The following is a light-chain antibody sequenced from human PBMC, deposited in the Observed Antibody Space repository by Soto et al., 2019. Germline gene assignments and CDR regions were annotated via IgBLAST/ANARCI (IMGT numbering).Light chain of an antibody. CDR1: QTILYSSNNKNY. Sequence: DIVMTQSPDSLAVSLGERATINCKSRQTILYSSNNKNYLAWYQQKPGQPPKLLIYWASTRESGVPDRFSGSGSGTDFILTISSLQAEDVAVYYCQQYYNTPWTFGQGTKVEIK. V-gene: IGKV4-1*01. CDR3: QQYYNTPWT. J-gene: IGKJ1*01. CDR2: WAS.